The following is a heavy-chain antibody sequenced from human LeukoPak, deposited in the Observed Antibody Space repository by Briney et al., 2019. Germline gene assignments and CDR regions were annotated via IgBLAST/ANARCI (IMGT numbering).Heavy chain of an antibody. CDR1: GYSISSGYY. J-gene: IGHJ4*02. CDR2: IYHSGST. CDR3: ARVGNNVYDC. D-gene: IGHD1-14*01. V-gene: IGHV4-38-2*01. Sequence: SETLSLTCVVSGYSISSGYYWGWIRQPPGKGLEWIGNIYHSGSTFYNPSLKSRVTISVDTSKNQFSLKLSSVTAADTAVYFCARVGNNVYDCWGQGTLVTVSS.